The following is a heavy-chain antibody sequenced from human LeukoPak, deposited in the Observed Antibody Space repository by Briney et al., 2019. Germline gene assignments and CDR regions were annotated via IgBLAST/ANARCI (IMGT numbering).Heavy chain of an antibody. Sequence: GASVKVSCKASGYTLTGYYMHWVRQAPGQGLEWMGRINPNSGGTNYAQKFQGRVTMTRDTSISTAYMELSRLRSDDTAVYYCARDLRSSSGYYYAYWGQGTLVTVSS. J-gene: IGHJ4*02. D-gene: IGHD3-22*01. CDR1: GYTLTGYY. CDR3: ARDLRSSSGYYYAY. V-gene: IGHV1-2*06. CDR2: INPNSGGT.